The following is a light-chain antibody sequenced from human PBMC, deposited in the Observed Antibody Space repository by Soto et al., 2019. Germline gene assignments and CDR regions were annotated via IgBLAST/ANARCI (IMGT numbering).Light chain of an antibody. CDR2: RDS. J-gene: IGLJ1*01. V-gene: IGLV1-47*01. CDR1: SSSIGSNY. Sequence: QAVLTQPPSASGTPGQRVTISCSESSSSIGSNYIYWYQQLPGTAPKLLIYRDSQRPSGVPDRFSGSKSGTSASLAISGLRSEDEADYYCCSYAGSYTHVFGTGTKLTVL. CDR3: CSYAGSYTHV.